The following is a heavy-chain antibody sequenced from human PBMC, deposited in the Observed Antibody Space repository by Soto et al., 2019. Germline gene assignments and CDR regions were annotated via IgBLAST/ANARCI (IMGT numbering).Heavy chain of an antibody. Sequence: XETLSLSWAVSGGSISSYNWSWIRQPPGKGLEWIGYIYYSGSTNYIPSLKSRVTISVDTSKNQFSLKLSSVTAADSAVYYCARSPTTTRGMDVWGQGTTVTVSS. D-gene: IGHD1-26*01. CDR2: IYYSGST. CDR3: ARSPTTTRGMDV. V-gene: IGHV4-59*01. J-gene: IGHJ6*02. CDR1: GGSISSYN.